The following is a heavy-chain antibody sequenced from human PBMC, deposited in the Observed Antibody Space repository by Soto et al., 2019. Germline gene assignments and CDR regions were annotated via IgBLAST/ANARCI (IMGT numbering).Heavy chain of an antibody. CDR2: IAVYNNRT. CDR3: PTGNRSYVSYGEY. Sequence: QVQLVQSGSELKKPGASVKVSCKTSGYNFDDYSIHWVRQAPGQGLEWVGWIAVYNNRTNYGQTFQGRISMTTDLSRNTVEMELTSLRSDDTAVYYWPTGNRSYVSYGEYWCQGTLVTVSS. V-gene: IGHV1-18*01. D-gene: IGHD3-16*01. J-gene: IGHJ4*02. CDR1: GYNFDDYS.